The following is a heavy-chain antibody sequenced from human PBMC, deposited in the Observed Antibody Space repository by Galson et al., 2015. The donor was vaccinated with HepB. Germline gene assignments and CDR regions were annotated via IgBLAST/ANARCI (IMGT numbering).Heavy chain of an antibody. Sequence: SLRLSCATSGFTFSSYAMSWVRQAPGKGLEWVSAISGSGGSTYYADSVKGRFTISRDNSKNTLYLQMNSLRAEDTAVYYCAKDRNSGVTPYYFDYWGQGTLVTVSS. CDR3: AKDRNSGVTPYYFDY. CDR2: ISGSGGST. J-gene: IGHJ4*02. V-gene: IGHV3-23*01. CDR1: GFTFSSYA. D-gene: IGHD3-10*01.